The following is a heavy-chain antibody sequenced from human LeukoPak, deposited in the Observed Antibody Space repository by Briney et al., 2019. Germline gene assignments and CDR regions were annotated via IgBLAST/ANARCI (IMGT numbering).Heavy chain of an antibody. CDR2: IKQYGSEK. J-gene: IGHJ4*02. CDR3: ASLLGWSEHVDY. D-gene: IGHD7-27*01. V-gene: IGHV3-7*01. CDR1: GFTFSGYW. Sequence: GGSLRLSCAASGFTFSGYWMSWVRQAPGKGLEWVANIKQYGSEKYYVDSVKGRFTISRDNAKNSLYLQMNSLRAEDTAVYYCASLLGWSEHVDYWGQGTLVTVSS.